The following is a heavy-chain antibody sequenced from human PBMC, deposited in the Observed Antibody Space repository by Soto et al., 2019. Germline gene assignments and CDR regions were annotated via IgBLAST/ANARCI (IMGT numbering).Heavy chain of an antibody. CDR1: GFTFSDYY. J-gene: IGHJ4*02. CDR2: ISSSGGTI. CDR3: ASDTVSSSWYMSDY. Sequence: QVQLVESGGGLVKPGGSLRLSCAASGFTFSDYYMSWIRQAPGKGLEWVSYISSSGGTIYYADSVKGRVTISRDNAKNSLYLQMNSLRAEDKAVYYCASDTVSSSWYMSDYWGQGTLVPVSS. V-gene: IGHV3-11*01. D-gene: IGHD6-13*01.